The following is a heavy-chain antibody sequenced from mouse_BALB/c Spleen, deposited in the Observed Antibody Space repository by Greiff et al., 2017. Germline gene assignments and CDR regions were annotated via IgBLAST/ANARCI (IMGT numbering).Heavy chain of an antibody. V-gene: IGHV14-3*02. CDR1: GFNIKDTY. CDR2: IDPANGNT. J-gene: IGHJ4*01. Sequence: EVKLVESGAELVKPGASVKLSCTASGFNIKDTYMHWVKQRPEQGLEWIGRIDPANGNTKYDPKFQGKATITADTSSNTAYLQLSSLTSEDTAVYYCASLRNYYAMDYWGQGTSVTVSS. CDR3: ASLRNYYAMDY.